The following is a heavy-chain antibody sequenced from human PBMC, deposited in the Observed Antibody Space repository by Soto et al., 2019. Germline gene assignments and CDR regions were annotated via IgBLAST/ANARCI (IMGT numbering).Heavy chain of an antibody. V-gene: IGHV1-8*01. Sequence: ASVKVSCKASGYTFTSYDINWVRQATGQGLEWMGWMNPNSGNTGYAQKFQGRVTMTRNTSISTAYMELSSLRSEDTAVYYCARGNLRLGWERAYYYYMDVWGKGTTVTVSS. CDR2: MNPNSGNT. D-gene: IGHD1-26*01. CDR3: ARGNLRLGWERAYYYYMDV. CDR1: GYTFTSYD. J-gene: IGHJ6*03.